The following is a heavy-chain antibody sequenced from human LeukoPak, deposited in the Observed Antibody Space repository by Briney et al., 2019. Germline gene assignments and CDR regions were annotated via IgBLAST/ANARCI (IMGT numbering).Heavy chain of an antibody. CDR3: ARDGGFGLAAADTDGAFDY. CDR2: IYYSGST. D-gene: IGHD6-13*01. CDR1: GGSISSGGYY. Sequence: SETLSLTCTVSGGSISSGGYYWSWIRQHPGKGLEWIGYIYYSGSTYYNPSLKSRVTISVDTSKNQFSLKLSSVTAADTAVYYCARDGGFGLAAADTDGAFDYWGQGTLVTVSS. J-gene: IGHJ4*02. V-gene: IGHV4-31*03.